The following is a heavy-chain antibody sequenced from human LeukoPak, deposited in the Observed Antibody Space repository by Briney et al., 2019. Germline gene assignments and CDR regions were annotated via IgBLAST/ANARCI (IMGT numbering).Heavy chain of an antibody. D-gene: IGHD3-22*01. Sequence: TSETLSLTCTVCGGSISSYYWSWIRQPPGKGLEWIGYIYYSGSTNYNPSLKSRVTISVDTSKNQFSLKLSSVTAADTAVYYCARDSYDSSGYYVPFDYWGQGTLVTVSS. J-gene: IGHJ4*02. CDR3: ARDSYDSSGYYVPFDY. CDR1: GGSISSYY. V-gene: IGHV4-59*01. CDR2: IYYSGST.